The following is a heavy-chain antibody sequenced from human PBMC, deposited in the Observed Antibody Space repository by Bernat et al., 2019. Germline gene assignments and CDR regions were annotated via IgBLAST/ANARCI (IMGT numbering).Heavy chain of an antibody. CDR2: IIPIFGTA. Sequence: QVQLVQSGAEVKKPGSSVKVSCKASGGTFSSYAISWVRQAPGQGLEWMGGIIPIFGTANYAQKFQGRVTITADKSTSTAYMELSSLRSEDMAVYYCAREERVRGNYYYYGMDVWGQGTTVTVSS. V-gene: IGHV1-69*06. CDR1: GGTFSSYA. CDR3: AREERVRGNYYYYGMDV. J-gene: IGHJ6*02. D-gene: IGHD3-10*01.